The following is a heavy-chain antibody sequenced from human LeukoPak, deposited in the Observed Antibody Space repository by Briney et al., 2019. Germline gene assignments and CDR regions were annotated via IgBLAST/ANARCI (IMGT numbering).Heavy chain of an antibody. CDR1: GGSFSGYY. J-gene: IGHJ6*03. D-gene: IGHD6-6*01. CDR2: INHSGST. CDR3: ARLSSSSGQRPKYYYYYMDV. Sequence: SETLSLTCAVYGGSFSGYYWSWIRQPPGKGLEWIGEINHSGSTNYNPSLKSRVTILVDTSKNQFSLKLSSVTAADTAVYYCARLSSSSGQRPKYYYYYMDVWGKGTTVTVSS. V-gene: IGHV4-34*01.